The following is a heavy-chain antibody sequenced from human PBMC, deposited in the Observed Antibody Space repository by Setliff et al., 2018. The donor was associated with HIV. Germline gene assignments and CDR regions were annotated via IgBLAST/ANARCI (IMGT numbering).Heavy chain of an antibody. CDR1: GGSFTDYY. CDR3: ARGARLLAAYSDRWDYFYMAV. CDR2: INHSGST. Sequence: SETLSLTCAVFGGSFTDYYWIWIRQPPGKGLEWIGEINHSGSTHYNSSLKSRFIISVDTSKNQFSLKVNSMTAADTAVYYCARGARLLAAYSDRWDYFYMAVWGKGTTVTVSS. V-gene: IGHV4-34*01. D-gene: IGHD1-26*01. J-gene: IGHJ6*03.